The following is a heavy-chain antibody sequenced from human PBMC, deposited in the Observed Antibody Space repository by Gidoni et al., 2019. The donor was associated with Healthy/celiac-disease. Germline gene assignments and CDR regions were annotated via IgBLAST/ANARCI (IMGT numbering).Heavy chain of an antibody. V-gene: IGHV3-33*01. D-gene: IGHD6-13*01. Sequence: QVQLVESGGGVVQHGRSLRLSCAASGFTFSSYGMHWVRQDPGKGLERVAVIWYDGSNKYYADSVKGRFTISRDNSKNTLYLQMNSLRAEDTAVYYCARGGMSQQLVFDYWGQGTLVTVSS. J-gene: IGHJ4*02. CDR1: GFTFSSYG. CDR3: ARGGMSQQLVFDY. CDR2: IWYDGSNK.